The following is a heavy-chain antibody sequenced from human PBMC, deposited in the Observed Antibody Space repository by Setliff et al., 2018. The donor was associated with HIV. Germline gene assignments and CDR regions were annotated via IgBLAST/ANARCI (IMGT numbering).Heavy chain of an antibody. CDR1: GGSISSSSYY. J-gene: IGHJ3*02. Sequence: SETLSLTCNVSGGSISSSSYYWAWIRQLPGKGLEWIGSFHYSGSTSHNPSLRSRVVISVDTSKNQFSLKLSSVTAADTAVYYCARVATGPESFDIWGQGTTVTVSS. CDR2: FHYSGST. V-gene: IGHV4-39*07. CDR3: ARVATGPESFDI. D-gene: IGHD3-9*01.